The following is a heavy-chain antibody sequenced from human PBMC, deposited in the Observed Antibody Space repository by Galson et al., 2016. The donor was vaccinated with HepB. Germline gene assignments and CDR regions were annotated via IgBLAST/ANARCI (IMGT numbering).Heavy chain of an antibody. D-gene: IGHD2-8*01. CDR2: VGDGSTA. V-gene: IGHV3-23*01. CDR1: GFTFGTYA. J-gene: IGHJ4*01. CDR3: AKARGAKYAAYYFDF. Sequence: SLRLSCAASGFTFGTYAVNWVRQAPGKGLEWVSAVGDGSTAYYADSVKGRFTVSRDNSKNTLDLHMYRLRVEDTAVYYCAKARGAKYAAYYFDFWGDGTLVTVSS.